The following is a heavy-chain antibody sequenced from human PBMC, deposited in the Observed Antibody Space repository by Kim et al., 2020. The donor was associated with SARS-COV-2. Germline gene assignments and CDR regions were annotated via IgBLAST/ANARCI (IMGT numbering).Heavy chain of an antibody. V-gene: IGHV4-38-2*02. CDR2: IYHSGST. D-gene: IGHD2-15*01. CDR3: ARGYCSGGSCYSHPPFD. Sequence: SETLSLTCTVSGYSISSGYYWGWIRQPPGKGLEWIGSIYHSGSTYYNPSLKSRVTISVDTSKNQFSLKLSSVTAADTAVYYCARGYCSGGSCYSHPPFD. CDR1: GYSISSGYY. J-gene: IGHJ4*01.